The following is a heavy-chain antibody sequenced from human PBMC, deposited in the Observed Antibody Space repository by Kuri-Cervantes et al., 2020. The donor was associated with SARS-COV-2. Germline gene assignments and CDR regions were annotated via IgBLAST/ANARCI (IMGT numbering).Heavy chain of an antibody. CDR3: ARDLDLYQLPPGFDY. D-gene: IGHD2-2*01. CDR2: ISYDGSNK. Sequence: GESLKISCAASGFTFSSYAMHWVRQAPGKGLEWVAVISYDGSNKYYADSVKGRLTISRDNSKNTLYLQMNGLRAEDTAVYYCARDLDLYQLPPGFDYWGQGTLVTVSS. J-gene: IGHJ4*02. V-gene: IGHV3-30-3*01. CDR1: GFTFSSYA.